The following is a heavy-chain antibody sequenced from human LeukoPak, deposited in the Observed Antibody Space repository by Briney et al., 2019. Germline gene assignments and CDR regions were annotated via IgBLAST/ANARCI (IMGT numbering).Heavy chain of an antibody. Sequence: ASVKVSCKASGYSFVGYGITWVRQAPGQGLEWMGWINPNSGGTNYAQKFQGRVTMTRDTSISTAYMELSRLRSDDTAVYYCARGEWYYDSSGYYYVPFDYWGQGTLVTVSS. V-gene: IGHV1-2*02. J-gene: IGHJ4*02. CDR1: GYSFVGYG. CDR2: INPNSGGT. D-gene: IGHD3-22*01. CDR3: ARGEWYYDSSGYYYVPFDY.